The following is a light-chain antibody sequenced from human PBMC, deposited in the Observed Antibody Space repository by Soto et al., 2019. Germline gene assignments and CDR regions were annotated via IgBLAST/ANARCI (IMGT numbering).Light chain of an antibody. CDR3: QQYNSFWS. V-gene: IGKV1-5*03. CDR1: QSISSW. Sequence: DIQMTQSPSTLSASVGDRVTITCRASQSISSWLAWYQQKPGKAPRLLIYKASTLESGVPSRFSGSGSGTVFTLTISSLQPDDFATYDCQQYNSFWSFGRGTKVEIK. CDR2: KAS. J-gene: IGKJ1*01.